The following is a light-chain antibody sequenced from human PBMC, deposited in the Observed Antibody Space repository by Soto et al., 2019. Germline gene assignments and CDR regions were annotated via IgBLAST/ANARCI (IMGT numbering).Light chain of an antibody. CDR2: AAS. CDR1: QNIRNY. J-gene: IGKJ1*01. CDR3: QQTYSVPAT. V-gene: IGKV1-39*01. Sequence: DIQMTQSPSSLSASVGDRVTITCRTTQNIRNYLNWYQQKPGKAPKLLIYAASGLQSGVPSRFSASGSGTDFTLTISYLXXXXXXAYYCQQTYSVPATFGQGTKVE.